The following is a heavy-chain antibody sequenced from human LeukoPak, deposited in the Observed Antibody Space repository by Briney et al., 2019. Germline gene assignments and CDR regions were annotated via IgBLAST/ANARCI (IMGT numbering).Heavy chain of an antibody. CDR2: ISSNGGST. D-gene: IGHD2-15*01. CDR1: GFTFSSYP. Sequence: PGGSLRLSCAASGFTFSSYPMHWVRQAPGKGLEYVSAISSNGGSTYYANSVKGRFTISRDNSKNTLYLQMGSLRAEDMAVYYCARVVVAASYYFDHWGQGTLVTVSS. V-gene: IGHV3-64*01. CDR3: ARVVVAASYYFDH. J-gene: IGHJ4*02.